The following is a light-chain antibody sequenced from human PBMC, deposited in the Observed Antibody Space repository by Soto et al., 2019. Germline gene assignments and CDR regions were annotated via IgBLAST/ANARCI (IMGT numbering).Light chain of an antibody. J-gene: IGLJ3*02. CDR1: SGHSSYA. CDR2: LNSDGSH. Sequence: QPVLTKSPSASASLGASVKLTCTLSSGHSSYAIAWHQQQPGKGPRYFMKLNSDGSHSKGDGIPDRFSGYSSGAERYLTISSLQYEDEADYYCQTWGTGIQVFGGGTTLTVL. CDR3: QTWGTGIQV. V-gene: IGLV4-69*01.